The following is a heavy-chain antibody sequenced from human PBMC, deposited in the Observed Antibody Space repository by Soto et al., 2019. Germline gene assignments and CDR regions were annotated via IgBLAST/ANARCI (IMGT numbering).Heavy chain of an antibody. CDR3: ARDRGDTAMVTPFYYYYGMDV. CDR1: GYTFTSYG. CDR2: ISAYNGNT. J-gene: IGHJ6*02. D-gene: IGHD5-18*01. Sequence: ALVKVSCKASGYTFTSYGISWVRQAPGQGLEWMGWISAYNGNTNYAQKLQGRVTMTTDTSTSTAYMELRSLRSDDTAVYYCARDRGDTAMVTPFYYYYGMDVWGQGTTVTVSS. V-gene: IGHV1-18*04.